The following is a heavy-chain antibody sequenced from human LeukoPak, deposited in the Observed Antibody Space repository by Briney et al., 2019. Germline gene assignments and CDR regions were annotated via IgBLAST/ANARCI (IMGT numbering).Heavy chain of an antibody. CDR1: GGSISTYY. CDR2: VYYSGAT. J-gene: IGHJ6*02. Sequence: SETLSLTCTVSGGSISTYYWSWIRQPPGKGLEWIGYVYYSGATNYNPSLKSRVTISLDTSKNQFSLRLTSVTAADTAVYYCARTYGDYYYYGMDVWGQGTTVTVSS. D-gene: IGHD4-17*01. CDR3: ARTYGDYYYYGMDV. V-gene: IGHV4-59*08.